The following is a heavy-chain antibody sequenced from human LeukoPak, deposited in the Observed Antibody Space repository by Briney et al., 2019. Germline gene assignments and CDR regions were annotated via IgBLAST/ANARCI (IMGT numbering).Heavy chain of an antibody. J-gene: IGHJ6*03. CDR2: IKQDGSEK. CDR1: GFTFSSYW. Sequence: PGGSLRLSCAASGFTFSSYWMSWVRQAPGKGLEWVANIKQDGSEKYYVDSVKGRFTISRDNAKNSLYLQMNSLRAEDTAVYYCALSSTSCYSCYYYMDVWGKGTTVTVSS. CDR3: ALSSTSCYSCYYYMDV. D-gene: IGHD2-2*01. V-gene: IGHV3-7*01.